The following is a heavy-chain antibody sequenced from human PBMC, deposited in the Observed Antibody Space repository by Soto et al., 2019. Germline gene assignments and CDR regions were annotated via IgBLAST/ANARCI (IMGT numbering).Heavy chain of an antibody. V-gene: IGHV3-23*01. CDR2: ISGSGGST. D-gene: IGHD1-26*01. CDR1: GFTFSDYP. Sequence: GGSLRLSCAASGFTFSDYPMSWVRQAPGKGLEWVSGISGSGGSTEYADSVKGRFTISRDNSKKMVYLQMNSLRAEDTAVYYFAKYEYSGSYFDYCGQGTLVTVSS. CDR3: AKYEYSGSYFDY. J-gene: IGHJ4*02.